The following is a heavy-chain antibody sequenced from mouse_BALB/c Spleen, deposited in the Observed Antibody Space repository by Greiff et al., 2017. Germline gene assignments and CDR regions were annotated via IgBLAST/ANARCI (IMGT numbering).Heavy chain of an antibody. J-gene: IGHJ1*01. Sequence: EVKLMESGGGLVQPGGSLKLSCAASGFTFSSYTMSWVRQTPEKRLEWVAYISNGGGSTYYPDTVKGRFTISRDNAKNTLYLQMSSLKSEDTAMYYCAREPLYYYGSSPYWYFDVWGAGTTVTVSS. V-gene: IGHV5-12-2*01. CDR1: GFTFSSYT. CDR3: AREPLYYYGSSPYWYFDV. CDR2: ISNGGGST. D-gene: IGHD1-1*01.